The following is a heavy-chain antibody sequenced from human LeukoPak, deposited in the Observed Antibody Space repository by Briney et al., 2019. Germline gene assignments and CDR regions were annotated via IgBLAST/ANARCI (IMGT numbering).Heavy chain of an antibody. J-gene: IGHJ6*03. V-gene: IGHV4-34*01. Sequence: SETLSLTCAVYGGSFSGYYWSWIRKPPAKGLEWIGEINHCGSTNYNPSLKSRVTISVVTSKNQFSLKLSSVTAADTAVYYCARESPYCSSTSCYRHYYYYYYMDVWGKGTTVTVSS. CDR1: GGSFSGYY. CDR2: INHCGST. D-gene: IGHD2-2*01. CDR3: ARESPYCSSTSCYRHYYYYYYMDV.